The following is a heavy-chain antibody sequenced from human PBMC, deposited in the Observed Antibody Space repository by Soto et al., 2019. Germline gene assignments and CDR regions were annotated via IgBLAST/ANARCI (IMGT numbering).Heavy chain of an antibody. Sequence: EVQLVESGGGLVKPGGSLRLSCSFTFNSYSLNWVRQAPGKGLEWVSSISSGSAYIKYADSVKGRFTISRDNANNFLYLQMSSLRVDDTALYYCTRDQGGSYDSWFDPWGLGTLVTVSS. D-gene: IGHD1-26*01. CDR2: ISSGSAYI. V-gene: IGHV3-21*06. J-gene: IGHJ5*02. CDR3: TRDQGGSYDSWFDP. CDR1: TFNSYS.